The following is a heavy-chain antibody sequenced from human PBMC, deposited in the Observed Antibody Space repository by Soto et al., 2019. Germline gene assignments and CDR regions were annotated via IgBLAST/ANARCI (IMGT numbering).Heavy chain of an antibody. CDR1: GDSISSSNYF. J-gene: IGHJ4*02. CDR2: LYYTGST. V-gene: IGHV4-39*01. D-gene: IGHD6-13*01. Sequence: SETLSLTCIVSGDSISSSNYFWGWIRQSPGKGLEWIGSLYYTGSTYYNPSLDNRVTLSIDMSKNQFSLKLTSVTAADTAVYYCARRAGYSSWYYFDYWGQGVLVTVSS. CDR3: ARRAGYSSWYYFDY.